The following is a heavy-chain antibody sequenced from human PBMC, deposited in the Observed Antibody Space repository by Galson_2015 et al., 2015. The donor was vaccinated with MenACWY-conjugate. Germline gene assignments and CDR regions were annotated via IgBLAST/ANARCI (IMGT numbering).Heavy chain of an antibody. CDR1: GFTFSSYS. CDR3: ARARGNSYGYELDY. J-gene: IGHJ4*02. D-gene: IGHD5-18*01. Sequence: SLRLSCAASGFTFSSYSMNWVRQAPGKGLEWVSYISSSSSSIYYAGSVRGRFTISRDNAKNSLYLQMNSLRAEDTAVYYCARARGNSYGYELDYWGQGTLVTVSS. V-gene: IGHV3-48*04. CDR2: ISSSSSSI.